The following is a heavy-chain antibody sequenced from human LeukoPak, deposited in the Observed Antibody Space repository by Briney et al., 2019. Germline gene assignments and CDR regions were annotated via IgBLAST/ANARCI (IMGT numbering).Heavy chain of an antibody. CDR3: ARDSSGSCYYYYYGMDV. D-gene: IGHD1-26*01. CDR2: IWYDGSNK. V-gene: IGHV3-33*01. Sequence: GGSLRLSCAASGFTFSSYGMHWVRQAPGKGLEWVAVIWYDGSNKYYADSVKGRFTTSRDNSKNTLYLQMNSLRAEDTAVYYCARDSSGSCYYYYYGMDVWGQGTTVTVSS. CDR1: GFTFSSYG. J-gene: IGHJ6*02.